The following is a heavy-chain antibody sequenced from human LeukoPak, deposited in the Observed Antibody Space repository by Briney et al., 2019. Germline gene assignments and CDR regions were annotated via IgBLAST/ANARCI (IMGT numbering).Heavy chain of an antibody. CDR3: ARVSGSGWYYFDH. CDR1: LGSSTRYF. CDR2: IYNSGNT. D-gene: IGHD6-19*01. V-gene: IGHV4-59*01. Sequence: SETLSLTCIFSLGSSTRYFWSWVRQSPGKGLEWIGYIYNSGNTNYNPSLKSRVTISRDMSRNQFSLKLRSVTAADTAVYYCARVSGSGWYYFDHWGQGTLVTVSS. J-gene: IGHJ4*02.